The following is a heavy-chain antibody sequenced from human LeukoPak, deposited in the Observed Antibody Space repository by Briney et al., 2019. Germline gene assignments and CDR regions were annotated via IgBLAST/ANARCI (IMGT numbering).Heavy chain of an antibody. CDR3: AKEWVEYSSSSVLGY. J-gene: IGHJ4*02. D-gene: IGHD6-6*01. CDR1: GFTFSNYG. Sequence: PGGSLRLSCAPSGFTFSNYGTHWVRQAPGKGLEWVAFIRYDGSNKHYADSVKGRFTISRDNSKNTLYLQMNSLRTEDTAVYYCAKEWVEYSSSSVLGYWGQGTLVTVSS. CDR2: IRYDGSNK. V-gene: IGHV3-30*02.